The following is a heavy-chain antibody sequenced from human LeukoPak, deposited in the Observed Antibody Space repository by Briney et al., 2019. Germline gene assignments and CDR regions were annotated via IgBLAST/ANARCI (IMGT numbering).Heavy chain of an antibody. V-gene: IGHV1-69*13. CDR2: IIPIFGTA. D-gene: IGHD5-18*01. CDR1: GGTFSSYA. CDR3: ARDLVSGADTGYMDV. J-gene: IGHJ6*03. Sequence: SVKVSCKASGGTFSSYAISWVRQAPGQGLEWMGGIIPIFGTANYAQKFQGRVTITADESTSTAYMELSSLRSEDTAVYYCARDLVSGADTGYMDVWGKGTTVTVSS.